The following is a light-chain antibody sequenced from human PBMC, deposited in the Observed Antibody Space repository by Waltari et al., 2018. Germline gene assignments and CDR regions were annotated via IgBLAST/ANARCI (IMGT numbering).Light chain of an antibody. CDR3: HQGYGFPST. CDR2: RAS. J-gene: IGKJ3*01. Sequence: DIQMTQSPSSLSASVRDTVTITCQASQGIGKDLNWYQQKPGRAPKLLIYRASSLQSGISSRFSGSGSGTDFTLTITSLQPEDFATYYCHQGYGFPSTFGPGAKLDIK. CDR1: QGIGKD. V-gene: IGKV1-16*01.